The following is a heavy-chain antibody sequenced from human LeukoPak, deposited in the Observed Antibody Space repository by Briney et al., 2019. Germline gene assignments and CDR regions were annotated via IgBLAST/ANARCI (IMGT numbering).Heavy chain of an antibody. CDR3: ARERAVAGLPHGMVV. CDR1: GGSISSYY. Sequence: KPSETLSLTCTVSGGSISSYYWSWIRQPPGKGLEWMGNIYYSGSTSYNPSLKSRVTISVDTSKNQFSLKLSSVTAADTAVYYCARERAVAGLPHGMVVWGQGTTVTVSS. J-gene: IGHJ6*02. D-gene: IGHD6-19*01. CDR2: IYYSGST. V-gene: IGHV4-59*01.